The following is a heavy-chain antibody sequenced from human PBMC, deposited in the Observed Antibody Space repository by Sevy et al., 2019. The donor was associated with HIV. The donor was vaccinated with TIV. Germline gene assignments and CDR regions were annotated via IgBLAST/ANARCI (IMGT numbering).Heavy chain of an antibody. J-gene: IGHJ4*02. CDR3: ARTWGNAYSSGWYYFDY. CDR2: FDPEDGET. Sequence: ASVKVSCKVSGYTLTKLGMHWVRQAPGKGLEWMGSFDPEDGETIYAKKFQGRLTMTEDTSTDTAYMDLSSLRSEDTAVYYCARTWGNAYSSGWYYFDYWGQGTLVTVSS. V-gene: IGHV1-24*01. D-gene: IGHD6-19*01. CDR1: GYTLTKLG.